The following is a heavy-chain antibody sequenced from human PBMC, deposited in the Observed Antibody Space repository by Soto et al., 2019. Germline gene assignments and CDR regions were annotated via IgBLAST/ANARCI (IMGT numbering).Heavy chain of an antibody. D-gene: IGHD5-18*01. Sequence: SETLSLTCAVYGGSFSGYYWSWIRQPPGKGLEWIGEINHSGSTNYNPSLKSRVTISVDTSKNQFSLKLSSVTAADTAVYYCARGSAWIQLWGLGWFGPWGQGTLVTVSS. J-gene: IGHJ5*02. CDR3: ARGSAWIQLWGLGWFGP. CDR1: GGSFSGYY. V-gene: IGHV4-34*01. CDR2: INHSGST.